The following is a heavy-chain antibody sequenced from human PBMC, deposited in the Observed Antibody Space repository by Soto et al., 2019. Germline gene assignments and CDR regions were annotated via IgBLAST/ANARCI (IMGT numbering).Heavy chain of an antibody. CDR3: ARDRAAIAVAGLATWFDP. J-gene: IGHJ5*02. CDR1: GGTFSSYA. V-gene: IGHV1-69*13. CDR2: IIPIFGTA. D-gene: IGHD6-19*01. Sequence: SVKVSCKASGGTFSSYAISWVRQAPGQGLEWMGGIIPIFGTANYAQKFQGRVTITADESTSTAYMELSSLRSEDTAVYYCARDRAAIAVAGLATWFDPWGQGTMVTVSS.